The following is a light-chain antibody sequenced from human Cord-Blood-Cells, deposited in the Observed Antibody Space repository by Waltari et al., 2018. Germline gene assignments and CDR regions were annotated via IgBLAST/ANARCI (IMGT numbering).Light chain of an antibody. CDR1: SSDVGGYNY. CDR2: DVS. V-gene: IGLV2-11*01. J-gene: IGLJ1*01. CDR3: CSYAGSYV. Sequence: QSALTQPRSVSGSPGQSVTISCTGTSSDVGGYNYVSWYQPHPGKAPKLMIYDVSNRPSGVPDRFSGSKSGNTASLTISGLQAEDEADYYCCSYAGSYVFGTGTKVTVL.